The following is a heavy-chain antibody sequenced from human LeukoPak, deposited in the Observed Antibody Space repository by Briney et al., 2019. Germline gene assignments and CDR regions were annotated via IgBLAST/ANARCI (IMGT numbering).Heavy chain of an antibody. V-gene: IGHV4-59*05. CDR1: GDSISSYY. D-gene: IGHD6-13*01. J-gene: IGHJ6*03. CDR2: IYYSGST. CDR3: FGSCGSSSWCYYYYYMDV. Sequence: SETLSLTCTVSGDSISSYYWNWIRQPPGKGLEWIGSIYYSGSTYYNPSLKSRVTISVDTSKNQFSLKLSSVTAADTAVYYCFGSCGSSSWCYYYYYMDVWGKGTTVTVSS.